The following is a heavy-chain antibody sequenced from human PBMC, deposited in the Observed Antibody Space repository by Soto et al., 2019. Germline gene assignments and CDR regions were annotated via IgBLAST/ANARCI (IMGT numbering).Heavy chain of an antibody. D-gene: IGHD6-19*01. J-gene: IGHJ5*02. CDR3: ARHYSSGSRNWFDP. V-gene: IGHV4-39*01. Sequence: SETLSPTLRVSGGAIKNSSYFLGWGRPPPGKGLEWIGSIYYSGSTYYNPSLRSRVTISVDTSKNQFSLKLSSVTAADTAVFYCARHYSSGSRNWFDPWGQGTLVTVSS. CDR1: GGAIKNSSYF. CDR2: IYYSGST.